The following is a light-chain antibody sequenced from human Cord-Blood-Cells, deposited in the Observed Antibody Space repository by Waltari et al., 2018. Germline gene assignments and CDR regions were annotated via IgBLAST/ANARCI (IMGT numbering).Light chain of an antibody. V-gene: IGLV2-8*01. Sequence: QSALTQPPSASGSPGQSLPISCTGTSSDVGGYNYVSWYQQHPGKAPKLMIYEVSKRPAGVPDRYSASKSGNTASLTVCGLEAEDEADYYCSSYAGSNNLIFGGGTKLTVL. CDR3: SSYAGSNNLI. CDR2: EVS. J-gene: IGLJ2*01. CDR1: SSDVGGYNY.